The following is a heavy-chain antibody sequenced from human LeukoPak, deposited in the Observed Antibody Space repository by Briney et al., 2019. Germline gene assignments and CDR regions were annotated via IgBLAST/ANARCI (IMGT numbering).Heavy chain of an antibody. CDR1: GFTFSDYY. D-gene: IGHD6-13*01. V-gene: IGHV3-11*06. CDR2: ISSSSSYT. J-gene: IGHJ4*02. Sequence: GGSLRLSCAASGFTFSDYYMSWIRQAPGKGLEGVSYISSSSSYTNYADSVKGRFTISRDNAKNSLYLQMNSLRAEDTAVYYCARVMTYSSSWYYFDYWGQGTLVTVSS. CDR3: ARVMTYSSSWYYFDY.